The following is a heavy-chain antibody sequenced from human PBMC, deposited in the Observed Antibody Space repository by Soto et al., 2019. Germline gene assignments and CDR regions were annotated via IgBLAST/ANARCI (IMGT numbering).Heavy chain of an antibody. V-gene: IGHV3-21*01. Sequence: GGSLRLSCAASGFTFSTYSMNWVRQAPGKGLEWVSSISSSSDYIYYADSVQGRFTISRDNANNSLYLQMNSLRAEDTAVYYCAKKKGSGSYYYYMDVWGKGTTVTVSS. CDR2: ISSSSDYI. CDR1: GFTFSTYS. D-gene: IGHD3-10*01. CDR3: AKKKGSGSYYYYMDV. J-gene: IGHJ6*03.